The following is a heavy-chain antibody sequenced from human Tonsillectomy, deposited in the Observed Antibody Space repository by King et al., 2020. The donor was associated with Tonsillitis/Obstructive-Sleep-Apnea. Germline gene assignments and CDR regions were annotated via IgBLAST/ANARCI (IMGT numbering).Heavy chain of an antibody. D-gene: IGHD5-12*01. CDR3: ARHDVMGGYENSYYLDV. Sequence: VQLVQSGAEVKKPGESLKISCKGSGYSFTTYWIGWVRQMPGKGLEWMGIIYPGDSDTIYSPSFQDQVTISADKSISAAYLQWSRLKASDTAMYYCARHDVMGGYENSYYLDVWGKGTTVTVSS. CDR1: GYSFTTYW. J-gene: IGHJ6*03. CDR2: IYPGDSDT. V-gene: IGHV5-51*01.